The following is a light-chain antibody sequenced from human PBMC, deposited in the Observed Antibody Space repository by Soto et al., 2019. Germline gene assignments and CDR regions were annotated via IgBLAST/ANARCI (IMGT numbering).Light chain of an antibody. Sequence: EIVLTQSPGTLSLSPGERATLSCRASQSVSSSYLAWYQQKPGQAPRLLIYGASSRATGIPDRFSGSGSGTDFTLTISRLEPEDVAVYYWQQYGSSAYLFGQGTKLEIK. CDR2: GAS. V-gene: IGKV3-20*01. CDR1: QSVSSSY. J-gene: IGKJ2*01. CDR3: QQYGSSAYL.